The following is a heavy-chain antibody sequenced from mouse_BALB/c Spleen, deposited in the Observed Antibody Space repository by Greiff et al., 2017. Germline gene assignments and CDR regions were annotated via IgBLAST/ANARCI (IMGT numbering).Heavy chain of an antibody. J-gene: IGHJ3*01. CDR3: AEGYKWFAY. D-gene: IGHD2-2*01. Sequence: QVQLKQSGPGLVAPSQCLSMSCTASGFSLTSYCVHWVRQPPGQGLEWLGVIWAGGSTNYYSAHMSRLSISKDNSKSHVILIMNSLQTDDAAMYYCAEGYKWFAYWGQGTLVTVSA. V-gene: IGHV2-9*02. CDR2: IWAGGST. CDR1: GFSLTSYC.